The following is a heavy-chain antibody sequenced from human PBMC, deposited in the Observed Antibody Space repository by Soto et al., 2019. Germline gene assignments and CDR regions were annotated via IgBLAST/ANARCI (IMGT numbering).Heavy chain of an antibody. CDR3: AREPGSGWYYFDY. D-gene: IGHD6-19*01. J-gene: IGHJ4*02. CDR2: IYYSGST. Sequence: SETLSLTCTVSGGSISSYYWSWIRQPPGKGLEWIGYIYYSGSTNYNPSLKSRVTISVDTSKNQFSLKLSSVTAADTAVYYCAREPGSGWYYFDYWGQGTLVTVSS. CDR1: GGSISSYY. V-gene: IGHV4-59*01.